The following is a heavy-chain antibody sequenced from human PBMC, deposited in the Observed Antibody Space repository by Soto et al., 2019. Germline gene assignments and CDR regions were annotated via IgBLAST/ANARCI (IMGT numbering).Heavy chain of an antibody. D-gene: IGHD3-3*01. Sequence: TSETLSLTCTVSGGSISNYYWSWIRQPPGKGLEWIGYIHYSGNTKYNPSLKSRVTISADTSKNQFSLKLSSVTAADTAVYYCARGHYDFWSGYFDTIDYWGQGTLVTVSS. CDR2: IHYSGNT. V-gene: IGHV4-59*08. CDR3: ARGHYDFWSGYFDTIDY. CDR1: GGSISNYY. J-gene: IGHJ4*02.